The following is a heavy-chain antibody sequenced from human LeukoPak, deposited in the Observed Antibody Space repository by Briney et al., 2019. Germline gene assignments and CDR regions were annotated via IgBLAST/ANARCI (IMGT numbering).Heavy chain of an antibody. D-gene: IGHD2-2*01. CDR3: ARVECSSTGCYFDY. J-gene: IGHJ4*02. Sequence: GGSLRLSCAASGFTFSSFSMNWVRQAPGEGLEWVSSISGNSYYIYYADSVKGRFTISRDNAKNSLYLQMNSLRAEDTAVYYCARVECSSTGCYFDYWGQGTLVTVSS. V-gene: IGHV3-21*01. CDR2: ISGNSYYI. CDR1: GFTFSSFS.